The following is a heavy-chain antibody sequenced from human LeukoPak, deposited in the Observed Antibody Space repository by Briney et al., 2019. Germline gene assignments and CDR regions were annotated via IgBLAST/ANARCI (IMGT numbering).Heavy chain of an antibody. CDR1: GXTFGSYW. J-gene: IGHJ4*02. Sequence: QSGGSLRLSCAASGXTFGSYWMHWVRRAPGKGLVSVSRINNDGGDTVYADSVKGRFTMSRDNAKNTLYLQMNSLRVEDTAVYCARGNSGPDYWGQGTLLTVSS. V-gene: IGHV3-74*01. CDR2: INNDGGDT. D-gene: IGHD6-19*01. CDR3: ARGNSGPDY.